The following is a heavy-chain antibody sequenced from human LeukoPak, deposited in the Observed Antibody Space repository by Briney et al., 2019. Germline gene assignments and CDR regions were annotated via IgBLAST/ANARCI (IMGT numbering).Heavy chain of an antibody. D-gene: IGHD2-2*02. Sequence: SETLSLTCTVSGGSISSSSYYWGWIRQPPGKGLEWIGSIYYSGSTYYNPSLKSRVTISVDTSKNQFSLKLSSVTAADTAVYYCARRIVVVPAAIPDWGQGTLVTVSP. CDR3: ARRIVVVPAAIPD. CDR1: GGSISSSSYY. V-gene: IGHV4-39*01. CDR2: IYYSGST. J-gene: IGHJ4*02.